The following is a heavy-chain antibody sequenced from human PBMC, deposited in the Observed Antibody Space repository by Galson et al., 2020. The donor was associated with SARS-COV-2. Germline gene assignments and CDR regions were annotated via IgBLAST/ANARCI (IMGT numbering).Heavy chain of an antibody. J-gene: IGHJ4*02. Sequence: TGGSLRLSCEVSGFSVSDNGMTWVRQAPGKGLEWLSYISISGTIIHYADPLKGRFTISRDNAKNSLYLQMNSLRDDDTAGYYCAKSLGWAYYFDYWGQGTLVTVSS. CDR3: AKSLGWAYYFDY. CDR1: GFSVSDNG. D-gene: IGHD6-19*01. V-gene: IGHV3-48*02. CDR2: ISISGTII.